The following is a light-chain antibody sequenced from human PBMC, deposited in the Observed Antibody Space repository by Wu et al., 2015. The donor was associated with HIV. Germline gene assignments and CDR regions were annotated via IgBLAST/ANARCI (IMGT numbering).Light chain of an antibody. CDR2: GAS. CDR3: QQDGGSPHT. V-gene: IGKV3-20*01. J-gene: IGKJ1*01. Sequence: EIVLTQSPGTLSLSPGERATLSCRASQSVSSSYLAWYQQKPGQAPRLLIHGASSRAAGIPDRFSGGGSGTDFTLTISRLEPEDFAVYYCQQDGGSPHTFGQGTKVEIK. CDR1: QSVSSSY.